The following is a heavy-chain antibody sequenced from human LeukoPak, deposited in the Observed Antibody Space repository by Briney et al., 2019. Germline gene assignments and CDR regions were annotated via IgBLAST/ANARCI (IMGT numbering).Heavy chain of an antibody. CDR3: ARKGGGQLVNTRRWFDP. Sequence: SETLSLTCAVSGYSISSSNWWGWIRQPPGKGLEWIGYIYYSGSIYYNPSLKSRVTMSVDTSKNQFSLKLYSVTAVDTAMYYCARKGGGQLVNTRRWFDPWGQGTLVTVSS. CDR1: GYSISSSNW. J-gene: IGHJ5*02. D-gene: IGHD6-6*01. CDR2: IYYSGSI. V-gene: IGHV4-28*05.